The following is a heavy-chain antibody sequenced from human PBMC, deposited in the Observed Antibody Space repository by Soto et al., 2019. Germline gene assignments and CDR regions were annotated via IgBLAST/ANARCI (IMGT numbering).Heavy chain of an antibody. CDR3: ARSPASISGKYHYYGMDV. J-gene: IGHJ6*02. CDR1: GGSISSSNW. CDR2: IFHSGST. D-gene: IGHD1-20*01. V-gene: IGHV4-4*02. Sequence: PSETLSLTCAVSGGSISSSNWWNWVRQPPGKGLEWIGKIFHSGSTNYSPSLRSRITISVDKSKNQFSLKLNSVTAADTAVYYCARSPASISGKYHYYGMDVWGQGTTVTVSS.